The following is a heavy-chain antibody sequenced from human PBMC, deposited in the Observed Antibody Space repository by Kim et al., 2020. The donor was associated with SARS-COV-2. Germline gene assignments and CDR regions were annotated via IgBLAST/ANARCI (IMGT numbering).Heavy chain of an antibody. CDR2: ISYDGSNK. J-gene: IGHJ3*02. CDR1: GFTFSSYA. V-gene: IGHV3-30-3*01. Sequence: VGSLRLSCAASGFTFSSYAMHWVRQAPGKGLEWVAVISYDGSNKYYADSVKGRFTISRDNSKNTLYLQMNSLRAEDTAVYYCARGPYGSGGYFCAFDIWGQGTMVTVSS. CDR3: ARGPYGSGGYFCAFDI. D-gene: IGHD3-10*01.